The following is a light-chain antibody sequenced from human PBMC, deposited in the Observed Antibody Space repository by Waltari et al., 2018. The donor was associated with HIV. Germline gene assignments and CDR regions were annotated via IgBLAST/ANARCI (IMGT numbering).Light chain of an antibody. J-gene: IGKJ1*01. CDR3: QQYYSNPRT. CDR1: QRVLYSSNNKNY. CDR2: WAS. V-gene: IGKV4-1*01. Sequence: DIVMTQSPDSLAVSLGERATINCKSSQRVLYSSNNKNYLAWYQQKVGQPPKLLIYWASTRESGVPDRFTGSGSGTDFTLTISSLQAEDVAVYYCQQYYSNPRTFGQGTKVEIK.